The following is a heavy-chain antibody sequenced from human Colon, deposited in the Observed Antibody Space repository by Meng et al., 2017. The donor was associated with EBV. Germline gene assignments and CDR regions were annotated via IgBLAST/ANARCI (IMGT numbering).Heavy chain of an antibody. Sequence: HVQLGPVGAEVDKPGYRRKALRRASGGYFSNEAIIWVAQAPGKGLKGMGGIIPILGIAKHAQKFQGRVTITADKSTSTAYMGLSSLRSEDTAVYYWARERPGGMATTPYFDYWGQGTLVTVSS. D-gene: IGHD5-24*01. CDR1: GGYFSNEA. V-gene: IGHV1-69*10. CDR2: IIPILGIA. J-gene: IGHJ4*02. CDR3: ARERPGGMATTPYFDY.